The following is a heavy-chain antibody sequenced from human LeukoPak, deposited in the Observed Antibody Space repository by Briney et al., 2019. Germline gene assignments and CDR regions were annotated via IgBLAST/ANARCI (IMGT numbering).Heavy chain of an antibody. D-gene: IGHD1-26*01. CDR1: GGSISSYY. CDR2: IYYSGST. V-gene: IGHV4-59*01. CDR3: ARPAVGATTDDAFDI. Sequence: PSETLSLTCTVSGGSISSYYWSWLRQPPGKGLDWIGYIYYSGSTNYNPSLKSRVTISVDTSKNQFSLKLSSVTAADTAVYYCARPAVGATTDDAFDIWGQGTMVTVSS. J-gene: IGHJ3*02.